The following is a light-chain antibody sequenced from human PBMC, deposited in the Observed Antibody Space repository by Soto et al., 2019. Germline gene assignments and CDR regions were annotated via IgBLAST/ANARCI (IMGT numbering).Light chain of an antibody. V-gene: IGLV2-8*01. Sequence: QSALTQPPSASGSPGQSVTIFCTGSSSDVGGYNYVSWYQQHPGKAPKLMISGVSERPSGVPDRFSGSKSGNTASLTVSGLQAEDEADYYCSSYAGSDNWVFGGGTKLTVL. J-gene: IGLJ2*01. CDR3: SSYAGSDNWV. CDR2: GVS. CDR1: SSDVGGYNY.